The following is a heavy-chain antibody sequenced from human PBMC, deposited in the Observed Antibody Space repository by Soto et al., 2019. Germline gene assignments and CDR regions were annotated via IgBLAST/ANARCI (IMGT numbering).Heavy chain of an antibody. CDR1: GFTFSSYG. CDR2: ISYDGSNK. V-gene: IGHV3-30*18. CDR3: ANQALGHPGLLWFGELRY. J-gene: IGHJ4*02. Sequence: QVQLVESGGGVVQPGRSLRLSCAASGFTFSSYGMHWVRQAPGKGLEWVAVISYDGSNKYYADSVKGRFTISRDNSKNTLYLQMNSLGAEDTAVYYCANQALGHPGLLWFGELRYWGQGTLVTVSS. D-gene: IGHD3-10*01.